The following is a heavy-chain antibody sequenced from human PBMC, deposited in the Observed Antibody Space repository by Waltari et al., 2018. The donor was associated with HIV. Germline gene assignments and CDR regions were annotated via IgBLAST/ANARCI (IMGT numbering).Heavy chain of an antibody. CDR1: GFAFTSSW. Sequence: EVQLVESGGGLVQPGGSLRLSCSASGFAFTSSWVHWVRHAPGKGVVWVSRINTDGSITTYADSVKGRFTISRDNSKKTTFLEMTSLSAEDTALYYCAKGTFSGSYFCDSWGQGTLVTVTS. J-gene: IGHJ4*02. CDR3: AKGTFSGSYFCDS. D-gene: IGHD3-10*01. V-gene: IGHV3-74*03. CDR2: INTDGSIT.